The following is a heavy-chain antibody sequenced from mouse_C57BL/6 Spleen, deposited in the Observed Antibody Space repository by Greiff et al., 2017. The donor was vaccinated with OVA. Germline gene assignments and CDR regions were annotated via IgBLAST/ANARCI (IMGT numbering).Heavy chain of an antibody. D-gene: IGHD3-3*01. CDR3: AREGTGGFAY. J-gene: IGHJ3*01. CDR1: GYAFSSSW. Sequence: VQLQQSGPELVKPGASVKISCKASGYAFSSSWMNWVKQRPGKGLEWIGRLYPGDGDTNYNGKFKGEATLTADKSSSTAYMQLSSLTSEDSAVYFCAREGTGGFAYWGQGTLVTVSA. V-gene: IGHV1-82*01. CDR2: LYPGDGDT.